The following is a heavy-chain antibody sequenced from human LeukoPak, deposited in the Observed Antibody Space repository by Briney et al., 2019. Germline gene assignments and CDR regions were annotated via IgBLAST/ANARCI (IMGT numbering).Heavy chain of an antibody. CDR1: GGSISSYY. J-gene: IGHJ4*02. D-gene: IGHD1-26*01. CDR2: IYYSGST. CDR3: ARHIEGEVAFDY. Sequence: SETLSLTCTVSGGSISSYYWSWIRQPPGKGLEWIGYIYYSGSTNYNPSLKSRVTISVDTSKNQFSLKLSSVTAADTAVYYCARHIEGEVAFDYWAREPWSPSPQ. V-gene: IGHV4-59*08.